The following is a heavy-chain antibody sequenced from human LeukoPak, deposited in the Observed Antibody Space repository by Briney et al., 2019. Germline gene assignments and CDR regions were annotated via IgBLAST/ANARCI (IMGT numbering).Heavy chain of an antibody. CDR3: ARIRDGYNDAYDI. J-gene: IGHJ3*02. CDR2: INPSGGST. V-gene: IGHV1-46*01. D-gene: IGHD5-24*01. CDR1: GYTFTNYH. Sequence: ASVKVSCKASGYTFTNYHMNWVRQAPGQGLEWMGIINPSGGSTTNAQKFQGRVIMTRDMSTSTVYMELSSLRSEDTAVYYCARIRDGYNDAYDIWGQGTVVTVPS.